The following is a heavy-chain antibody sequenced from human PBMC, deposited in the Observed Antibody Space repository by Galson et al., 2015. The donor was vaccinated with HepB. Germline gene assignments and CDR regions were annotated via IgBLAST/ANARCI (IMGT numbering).Heavy chain of an antibody. D-gene: IGHD4-17*01. CDR3: ASEWGLTTYGDYDWFEP. Sequence: SLRLSCAASGFTFTDYWMSWVRQAPGKGLEWVANINQGGTEKFYATSVKGRFTISRDNAKNSLFLQMNSLRGHDTAVYYCASEWGLTTYGDYDWFEPWGQGTLVTVSS. CDR1: GFTFTDYW. J-gene: IGHJ5*02. CDR2: INQGGTEK. V-gene: IGHV3-7*03.